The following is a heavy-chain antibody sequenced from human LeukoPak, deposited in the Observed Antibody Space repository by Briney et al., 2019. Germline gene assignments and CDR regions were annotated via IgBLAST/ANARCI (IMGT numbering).Heavy chain of an antibody. D-gene: IGHD4-17*01. Sequence: SETLSLTCAVYGGSFSGYYWSWIRQPPGKGLEWIGEINHSGSTNYDPSLKSRVTISVDTSKNQFSLKLSSVTAADTAVYYCARGGSTVTTAYYFDYWGQGTLVTVSS. J-gene: IGHJ4*02. CDR1: GGSFSGYY. CDR3: ARGGSTVTTAYYFDY. V-gene: IGHV4-34*01. CDR2: INHSGST.